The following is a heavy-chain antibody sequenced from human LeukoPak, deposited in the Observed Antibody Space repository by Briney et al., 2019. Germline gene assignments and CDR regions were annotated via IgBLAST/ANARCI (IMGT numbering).Heavy chain of an antibody. D-gene: IGHD6-19*01. CDR3: ARVYSSGWSRLFDY. CDR2: IYTSGST. V-gene: IGHV4-4*07. J-gene: IGHJ4*02. Sequence: SETLSLTCTVSGGSISSYYWSWIRQPAGKGLEWIGRIYTSGSTNYNPSLKSRVTMSVDTSKNQFSLKLSSVAAADTAVYYCARVYSSGWSRLFDYWGQGTLVTVSS. CDR1: GGSISSYY.